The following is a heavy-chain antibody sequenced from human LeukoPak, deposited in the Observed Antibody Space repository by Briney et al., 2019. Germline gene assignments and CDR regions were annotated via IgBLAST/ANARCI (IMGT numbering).Heavy chain of an antibody. J-gene: IGHJ4*02. V-gene: IGHV3-23*01. CDR1: GFTFSSYA. Sequence: PGGSLRLSCAASGFTFSSYAMSWVRQAPGKGLEWVSAISGSGGSTYYADSVKGRFTISRDNSKNTLYLQMNSLRAEDTAVYYCATDYVWGSYRPLTDDYWGQGTLVTVSS. D-gene: IGHD3-16*02. CDR2: ISGSGGST. CDR3: ATDYVWGSYRPLTDDY.